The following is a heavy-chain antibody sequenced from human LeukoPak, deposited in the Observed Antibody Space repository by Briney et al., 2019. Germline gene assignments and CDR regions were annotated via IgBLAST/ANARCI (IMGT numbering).Heavy chain of an antibody. CDR2: IKRDGSEK. V-gene: IGHV3-7*03. CDR3: AGGTGFIIKD. Sequence: GSLRLSCAASGFTFSLYWMNWVRRAPGKGLEWVANIKRDGSEKNYVDSVKGRFTISRDNAKNSLYLQMNNLRVGDTAMYYCAGGTGFIIKDWGQGTLVTVSS. CDR1: GFTFSLYW. J-gene: IGHJ4*02. D-gene: IGHD3-9*01.